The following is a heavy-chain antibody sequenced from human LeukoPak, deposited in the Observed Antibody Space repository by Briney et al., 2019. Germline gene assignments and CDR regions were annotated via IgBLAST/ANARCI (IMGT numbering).Heavy chain of an antibody. Sequence: GGSLRLSCAASRFTFSRFGMHWVRQAPGKGLERVAFIRYDGSNKQYGDSVKGRFTISRDNSKNTLYLQMNSLRAEDTAVYYCAKEIWPTVTTPGRTYFDYWGQGALVTVSS. CDR2: IRYDGSNK. CDR3: AKEIWPTVTTPGRTYFDY. V-gene: IGHV3-30*02. CDR1: RFTFSRFG. D-gene: IGHD4-17*01. J-gene: IGHJ4*02.